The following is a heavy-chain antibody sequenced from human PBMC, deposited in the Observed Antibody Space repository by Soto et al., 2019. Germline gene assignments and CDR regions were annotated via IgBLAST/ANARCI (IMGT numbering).Heavy chain of an antibody. J-gene: IGHJ4*02. CDR3: ARDGVAAGLYLDN. CDR1: GFVFRSYW. V-gene: IGHV3-7*01. D-gene: IGHD6-19*01. CDR2: INQDGSEK. Sequence: LRLSCAASGFVFRSYWMSWVRQAPGKGLEWVANINQDGSEKYYVDSVRGRFIISRDNAENSLYLQMNSLRAEDTALYYCARDGVAAGLYLDNWGQGTLVTVSS.